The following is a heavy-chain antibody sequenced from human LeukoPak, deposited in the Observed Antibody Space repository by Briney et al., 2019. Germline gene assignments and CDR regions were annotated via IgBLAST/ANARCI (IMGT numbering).Heavy chain of an antibody. Sequence: PSETLSLTCTVSGGSISSYYWSWIRQPAGKGLEWIGRIYTSGSTNYNPSLKSRVTMSVDTSKNQFSLKLSSVTAADTAVYYCAREAAIQGGYYFDYWGQGTLVTVSS. J-gene: IGHJ4*02. CDR2: IYTSGST. CDR3: AREAAIQGGYYFDY. CDR1: GGSISSYY. V-gene: IGHV4-4*07. D-gene: IGHD2-21*02.